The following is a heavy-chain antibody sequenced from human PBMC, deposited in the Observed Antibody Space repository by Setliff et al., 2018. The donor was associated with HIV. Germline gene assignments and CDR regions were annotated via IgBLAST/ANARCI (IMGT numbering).Heavy chain of an antibody. CDR1: GGSISSSSYY. V-gene: IGHV4-39*01. CDR3: ARHGVDDTSANYFRFGVHDH. J-gene: IGHJ4*02. Sequence: SETLSLTCTVSGGSISSSSYYWGWVRQPPGKGLEWIGSIYYSGSTYHNPSLKSRVTISVDTSKNQFSLKLSSVTAADTAVYYCARHGVDDTSANYFRFGVHDHWGQGTLVTVSS. D-gene: IGHD3-22*01. CDR2: IYYSGST.